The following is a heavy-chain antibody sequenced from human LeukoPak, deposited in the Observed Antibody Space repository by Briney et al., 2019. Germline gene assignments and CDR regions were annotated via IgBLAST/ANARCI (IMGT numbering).Heavy chain of an antibody. CDR1: GVSINSHY. J-gene: IGHJ6*03. D-gene: IGHD2-15*01. Sequence: SETLSLTCAVSGVSINSHYWSWIRQSPGRGLEWIGHISDKGTTKYNPSLKSRVIIWADTSKNQFSLKLSSVTAADTAVYYCASRVVAADSDYMDVWGKGTTVTVSS. CDR2: ISDKGTT. CDR3: ASRVVAADSDYMDV. V-gene: IGHV4-59*08.